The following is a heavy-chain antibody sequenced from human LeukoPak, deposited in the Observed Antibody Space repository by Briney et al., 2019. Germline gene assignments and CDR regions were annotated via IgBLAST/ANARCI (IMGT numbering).Heavy chain of an antibody. CDR1: GGTFSSYA. D-gene: IGHD3-10*01. J-gene: IGHJ5*02. Sequence: SVKVSCKASGGTFSSYAISWVLQAPGQGLEWMGGIIPIFGTANYAQKFQGRVTITTDESTSTAYMELSSLRSEDTAVYYCARGFYGSGSYYNPNWFDPWGQGTLVTVSS. CDR2: IIPIFGTA. CDR3: ARGFYGSGSYYNPNWFDP. V-gene: IGHV1-69*05.